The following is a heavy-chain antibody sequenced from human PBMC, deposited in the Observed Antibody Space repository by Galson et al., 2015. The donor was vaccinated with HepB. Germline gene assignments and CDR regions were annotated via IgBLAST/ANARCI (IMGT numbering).Heavy chain of an antibody. V-gene: IGHV1-18*01. CDR3: ARGRSDYDFWSGYSPPDY. Sequence: SVKVSCKASGYTFTSYGISWVRQAPGQGLEWMGWISAYNGNTNYAQKLQGRVTMTTDTSTSTAYMELRSLRSDDTAVYYCARGRSDYDFWSGYSPPDYWGQGTLVTVSS. J-gene: IGHJ4*02. CDR2: ISAYNGNT. D-gene: IGHD3-3*01. CDR1: GYTFTSYG.